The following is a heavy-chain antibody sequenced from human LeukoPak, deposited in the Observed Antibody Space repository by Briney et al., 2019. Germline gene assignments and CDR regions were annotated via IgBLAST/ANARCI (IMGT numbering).Heavy chain of an antibody. Sequence: GGSLRLSCAASGFTFSSYWMSWVRQAPGKGLEWVANIKRDGSEKYYVDSVKGRFTISRDNAKNSLYLQMNSLRAEDTAVYYCARVLLERPGIDSFDIWGRGTMVTVSS. CDR3: ARVLLERPGIDSFDI. V-gene: IGHV3-7*01. CDR2: IKRDGSEK. D-gene: IGHD1-1*01. CDR1: GFTFSSYW. J-gene: IGHJ3*02.